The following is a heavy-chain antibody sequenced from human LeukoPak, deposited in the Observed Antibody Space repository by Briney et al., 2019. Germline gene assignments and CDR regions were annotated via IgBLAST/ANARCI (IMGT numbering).Heavy chain of an antibody. Sequence: GGSLRLSCTVSGFTLSSYEMSWIRQAPGRGLEWVSSISSSSSYIYYADSVKGRFTISRDNAKNSLYLQMNSLRAEDTAVYYCARAKSTGIAAAGTGEDYWGQGTLVTVSS. J-gene: IGHJ4*02. D-gene: IGHD6-13*01. CDR2: ISSSSSYI. V-gene: IGHV3-21*04. CDR1: GFTLSSYE. CDR3: ARAKSTGIAAAGTGEDY.